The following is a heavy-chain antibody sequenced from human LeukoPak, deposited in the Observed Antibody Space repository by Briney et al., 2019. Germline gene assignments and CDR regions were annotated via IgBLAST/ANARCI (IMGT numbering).Heavy chain of an antibody. J-gene: IGHJ3*02. CDR3: AREFGDYDWRAFDI. Sequence: RPGGSLRLSCAASGFTFSNYAMSWVRQAPGKGLEWVSVISGSGGNTYYADSVKGRFTISRDNSKNTLYLQVNSLRDEDTAVYYCAREFGDYDWRAFDIWGQGTIVTVSS. V-gene: IGHV3-23*01. CDR1: GFTFSNYA. D-gene: IGHD4-17*01. CDR2: ISGSGGNT.